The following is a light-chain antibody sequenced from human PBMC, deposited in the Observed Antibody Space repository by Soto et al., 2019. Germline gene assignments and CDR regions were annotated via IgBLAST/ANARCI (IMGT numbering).Light chain of an antibody. CDR1: QDISSW. CDR3: QQANSLPWT. J-gene: IGKJ1*01. Sequence: DIQMTQSPSSVSASVGDRVTITCRASQDISSWLAWYQQKPGKAPELLIYATSSLQSGVPSRFSASRSGTVFTLTITSLQPEDFASYYCQQANSLPWTFGQGTKVELK. V-gene: IGKV1D-12*01. CDR2: ATS.